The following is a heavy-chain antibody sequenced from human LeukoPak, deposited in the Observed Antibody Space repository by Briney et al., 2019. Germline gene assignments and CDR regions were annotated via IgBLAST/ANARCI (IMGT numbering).Heavy chain of an antibody. CDR2: ISYDGSNK. J-gene: IGHJ3*02. D-gene: IGHD6-19*01. Sequence: GGSLRLSCAASGFTFSSYAMHWVRQAPGKGLEWVAVISYDGSNKYYADSVKGRFTISRDNSKNTLYLQMNSLRAEDTAVYYCARHKREIAVAGLNAFDIWGQGTMVTVSS. CDR1: GFTFSSYA. V-gene: IGHV3-30-3*01. CDR3: ARHKREIAVAGLNAFDI.